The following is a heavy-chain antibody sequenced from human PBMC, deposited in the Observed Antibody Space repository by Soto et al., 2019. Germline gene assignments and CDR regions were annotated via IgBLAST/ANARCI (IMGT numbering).Heavy chain of an antibody. CDR2: IYSGGST. D-gene: IGHD3-3*01. CDR3: ALGGVVITSDAFDI. J-gene: IGHJ3*02. Sequence: GGSLRLSCAASGFTVSSNYMSWVRQAPGKGLEWVSVIYSGGSTYYADSVKGRFTISRDNSKNTLYLQMNSLRAEDTAVYYCALGGVVITSDAFDIWGQGTMVTVSS. V-gene: IGHV3-66*01. CDR1: GFTVSSNY.